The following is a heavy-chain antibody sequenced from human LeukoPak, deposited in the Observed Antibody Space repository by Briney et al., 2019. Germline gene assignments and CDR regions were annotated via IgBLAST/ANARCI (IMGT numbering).Heavy chain of an antibody. V-gene: IGHV3-48*04. CDR2: IGTTSGAI. D-gene: IGHD6-13*01. CDR1: GFTFNAFG. J-gene: IGHJ6*02. CDR3: ARVGIIAAANYYYGMDV. Sequence: GGSLRLSCAASGFTFNAFGMNWVRRAPGKGLEWVSYIGTTSGAIYYADSVKGRFTISRDNAKNSLYLQMNSLRAEDTAVYYCARVGIIAAANYYYGMDVWGQGTTVTVSS.